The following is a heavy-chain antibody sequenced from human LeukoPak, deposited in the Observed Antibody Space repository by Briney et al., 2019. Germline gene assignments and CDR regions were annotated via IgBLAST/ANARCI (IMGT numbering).Heavy chain of an antibody. V-gene: IGHV1-2*02. CDR2: VTPSGGT. CDR1: GYTFTSYA. J-gene: IGHJ4*02. Sequence: SVKVSCKASGYTFTSYAMHWVRQAPGQGLEWMGWVTPSGGTNYPQKFQGRVAITRDTSITTAYMDLSRLTSDDTAVYYCARDRYGDGFAHFDYWGQGALVTVSS. D-gene: IGHD5-24*01. CDR3: ARDRYGDGFAHFDY.